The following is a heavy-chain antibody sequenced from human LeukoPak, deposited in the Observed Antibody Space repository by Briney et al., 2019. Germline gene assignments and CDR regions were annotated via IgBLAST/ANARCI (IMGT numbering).Heavy chain of an antibody. Sequence: GESLKISCKGSGYSFTSYWIGWVRQMPGKGLEWMGIIYPGDSDTRYSPSFQGQVTISADKSISTAYLQWSSLKASDTAMYYCARRYSSSWEPTTGAFDIWGQGTMVTVSS. CDR2: IYPGDSDT. CDR1: GYSFTSYW. J-gene: IGHJ3*02. V-gene: IGHV5-51*01. D-gene: IGHD6-13*01. CDR3: ARRYSSSWEPTTGAFDI.